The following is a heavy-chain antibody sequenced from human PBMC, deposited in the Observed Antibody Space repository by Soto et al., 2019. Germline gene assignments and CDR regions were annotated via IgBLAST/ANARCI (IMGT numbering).Heavy chain of an antibody. Sequence: GGSLRLSCAASGFTFITYPMHWVRQAPGKGLEWVALISHDGSNKYYADSVKGRFTISRDNSKNTLYLQMNSLRAEDTAVYYCTRWNVQHDRYGYFWGQGTLVTSPQ. V-gene: IGHV3-30-3*01. CDR2: ISHDGSNK. J-gene: IGHJ4*02. CDR3: TRWNVQHDRYGYF. CDR1: GFTFITYP. D-gene: IGHD5-18*01.